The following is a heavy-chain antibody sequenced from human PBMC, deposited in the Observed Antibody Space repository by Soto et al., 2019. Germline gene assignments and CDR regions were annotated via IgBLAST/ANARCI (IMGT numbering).Heavy chain of an antibody. CDR1: GGSFSGYD. CDR3: GRVEDRCSGYCCCTLDPRQHHTENWFDP. Sequence: SETLSLTCAVSGGSFSGYDWSWIRQPPGKGLEWVWEINDGGSNNYNPYPVSRVTIIVDTSTNQFLFKLSYVTAADAAAYYCGRVEDRCSGYCCCTLDPRQHHTENWFDPWGQGTLVTVSS. CDR2: INDGGSN. D-gene: IGHD3-22*01. V-gene: IGHV4-34*01. J-gene: IGHJ5*02.